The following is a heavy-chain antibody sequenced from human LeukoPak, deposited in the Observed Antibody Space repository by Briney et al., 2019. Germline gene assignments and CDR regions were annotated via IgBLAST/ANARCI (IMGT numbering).Heavy chain of an antibody. CDR3: ARGLYLAAFDI. J-gene: IGHJ3*02. CDR1: GGSISSYY. V-gene: IGHV4-59*01. CDR2: VQYNGNT. Sequence: SETLSLTCTVSGGSISSYYWSWIRQPPGKGLEWIGYVQYNGNTNYNPSPKSRVTISVDTSKNQFSLKLSSVTAADTAVYYCARGLYLAAFDIWGQGTMVSVSS. D-gene: IGHD2-8*01.